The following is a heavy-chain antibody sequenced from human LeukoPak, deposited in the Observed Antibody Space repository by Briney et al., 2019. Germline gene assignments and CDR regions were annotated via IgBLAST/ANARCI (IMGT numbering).Heavy chain of an antibody. Sequence: PGGSLRLSCTVSGFTVSSNSMSWVRQAPGEGLEWVSFIYSDNTHYSDSVKGRFTISRDNSKNTLYLQMNSLRAEDTAVYYYARRAGAYSHPYDYWGQGTLVTVSS. D-gene: IGHD4/OR15-4a*01. CDR1: GFTVSSNS. J-gene: IGHJ4*02. V-gene: IGHV3-53*01. CDR2: IYSDNT. CDR3: ARRAGAYSHPYDY.